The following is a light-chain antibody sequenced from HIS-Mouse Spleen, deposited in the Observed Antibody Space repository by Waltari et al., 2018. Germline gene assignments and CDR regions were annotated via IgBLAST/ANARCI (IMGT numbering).Light chain of an antibody. CDR2: DGS. CDR3: CSYAGSSTYV. J-gene: IGLJ1*01. V-gene: IGLV2-23*01. CDR1: SSDDGSYNR. Sequence: QSALTHPAPVSGSPGQSTTTPGPGTSSDDGSYNRISWYQQQPGKAPKLMIYDGSKRPSGVSNRFSGSKSGNTASLTISGLQAEDEADYYCCSYAGSSTYVFGTGTKVTVL.